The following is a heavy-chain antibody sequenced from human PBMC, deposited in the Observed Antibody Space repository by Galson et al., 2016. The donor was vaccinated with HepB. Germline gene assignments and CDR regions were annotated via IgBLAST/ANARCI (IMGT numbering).Heavy chain of an antibody. CDR2: IYYSGTT. Sequence: SETLSLTCSVSGGSIGRSSSFWGWIRQPPGKGLEWIASIYYSGTTYYNPSLKGRVTISIDTSKNQFSLRLNSMTAADTAVYYCARTTYCGADCYSGFAAFGGWGRGTIVIVSS. CDR1: GGSIGRSSSF. D-gene: IGHD2-21*02. J-gene: IGHJ3*01. CDR3: ARTTYCGADCYSGFAAFGG. V-gene: IGHV4-39*01.